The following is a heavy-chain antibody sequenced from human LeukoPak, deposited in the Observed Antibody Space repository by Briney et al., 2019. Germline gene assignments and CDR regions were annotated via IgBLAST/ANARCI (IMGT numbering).Heavy chain of an antibody. J-gene: IGHJ3*02. D-gene: IGHD2-15*01. CDR1: GGTFSSYA. CDR2: IIPIFGTA. V-gene: IGHV1-69*06. Sequence: ASVKVSCKASGGTFSSYAISWVRQAPGQGLEWMGGIIPIFGTANYAQKFQGRVTITADKSTSTAYMELSSLRSEDTAVYYCARDRAGIVVVVAAFDAFDIWGQGTMVTVSS. CDR3: ARDRAGIVVVVAAFDAFDI.